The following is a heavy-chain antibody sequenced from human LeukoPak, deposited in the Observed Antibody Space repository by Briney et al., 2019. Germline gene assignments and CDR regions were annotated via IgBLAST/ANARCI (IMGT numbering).Heavy chain of an antibody. CDR3: AKVYYYGSGSYYNDDYFDY. CDR1: GFTFSSYG. CDR2: ISYDGSNK. J-gene: IGHJ4*02. D-gene: IGHD3-10*01. Sequence: GGSLRLSCAASGFTFSSYGMHWVRQAPGKGLEWVAVISYDGSNKYYADSVKGRFTISRDNSKNTLYLQMNSLRAEDTAVYYCAKVYYYGSGSYYNDDYFDYWGQGTLVTVSS. V-gene: IGHV3-30*18.